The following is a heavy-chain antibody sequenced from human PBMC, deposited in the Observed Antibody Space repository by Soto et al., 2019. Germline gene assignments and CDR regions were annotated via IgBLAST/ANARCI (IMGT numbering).Heavy chain of an antibody. CDR1: GGSITSSSFY. D-gene: IGHD3-9*01. V-gene: IGHV4-39*01. CDR3: ARGYHILTGPLDY. CDR2: IYYSGST. Sequence: SETLSLTCTVSGGSITSSSFYWGWIRQPPGKGLEWIGIIYYSGSTYYNPSLKRRVTISVDTSKSQFSLNLNSVTAADTAVYYCARGYHILTGPLDYWGPGTLVTVPQ. J-gene: IGHJ4*02.